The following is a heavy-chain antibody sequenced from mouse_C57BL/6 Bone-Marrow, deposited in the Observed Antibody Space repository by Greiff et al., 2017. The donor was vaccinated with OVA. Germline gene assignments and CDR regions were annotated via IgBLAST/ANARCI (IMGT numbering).Heavy chain of an antibody. CDR3: AREIYYGNYWFAY. Sequence: EVKLVESGGGLVKPGGSLKLSCAASGFTFSSYAMSWVRQTPEKRLEWVATISDGGSYTYYPDNVKGRFTISRDNAKNNLYLQMSHLTSEDTAMYYCAREIYYGNYWFAYWGQGTLVTVSA. V-gene: IGHV5-4*01. J-gene: IGHJ3*01. CDR2: ISDGGSYT. CDR1: GFTFSSYA. D-gene: IGHD2-1*01.